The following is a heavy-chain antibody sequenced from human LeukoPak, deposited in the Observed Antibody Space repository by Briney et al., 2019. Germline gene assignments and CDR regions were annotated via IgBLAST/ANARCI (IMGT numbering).Heavy chain of an antibody. CDR3: AELGITMIGGV. CDR1: GFTFSSYS. V-gene: IGHV3-21*01. J-gene: IGHJ6*04. Sequence: GGSLRLSCAASGFTFSSYSMNWVRQAPGKGLEWVSSISSSSYIYYADSVKGRFTVSRDNAKNSLYLQMNSLRAEDTAVYYCAELGITMIGGVWGKGTTVTISS. CDR2: ISSSSYI. D-gene: IGHD3-10*02.